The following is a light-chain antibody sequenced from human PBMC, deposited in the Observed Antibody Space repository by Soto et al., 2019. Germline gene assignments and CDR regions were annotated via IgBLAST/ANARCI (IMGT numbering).Light chain of an antibody. CDR1: QGVRSY. J-gene: IGKJ1*01. CDR2: KAS. Sequence: IQLTQSPSSLSASVGDRVTITCRASQGVRSYLAWFQQKPGKAPKLLIYKASTLKSGVPSRFSGSGSGTEFTLTISSLQPDDFATYYCQHYNSYSEAFGQGTKVDIK. CDR3: QHYNSYSEA. V-gene: IGKV1-5*03.